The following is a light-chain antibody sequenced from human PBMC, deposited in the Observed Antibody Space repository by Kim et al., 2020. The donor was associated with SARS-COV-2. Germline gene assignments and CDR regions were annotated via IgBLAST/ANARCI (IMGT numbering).Light chain of an antibody. V-gene: IGKV3-20*01. Sequence: SPGKSATLTCRASQSVSNNYLAWYQEKPGHAPRLLIYAASNSATAGIPDRFSGSGSGTDFTLTISRLEPADFAVYYCQQYGGSPYTFGQGTKLEI. CDR3: QQYGGSPYT. J-gene: IGKJ2*01. CDR2: AAS. CDR1: QSVSNNY.